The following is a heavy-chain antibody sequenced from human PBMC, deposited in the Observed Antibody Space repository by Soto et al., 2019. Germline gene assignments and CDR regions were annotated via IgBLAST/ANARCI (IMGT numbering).Heavy chain of an antibody. V-gene: IGHV1-69*06. Sequence: SVKVSCKASGGTFSSYAISWVRQAPGQGLEWMGGIIPIFGTANYAQKFQGRVTITADKSTSTAYMELSSPRSEDTAVYYCARGAPYCSGGSCYAVYWGQGTLVTVSS. CDR1: GGTFSSYA. CDR3: ARGAPYCSGGSCYAVY. J-gene: IGHJ4*02. CDR2: IIPIFGTA. D-gene: IGHD2-15*01.